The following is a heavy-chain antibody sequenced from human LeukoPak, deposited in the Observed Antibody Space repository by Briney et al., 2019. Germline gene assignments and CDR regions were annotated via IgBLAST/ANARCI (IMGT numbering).Heavy chain of an antibody. CDR2: IRGSGDRT. CDR3: ARDLGQYYDTSDNWFDP. J-gene: IGHJ5*02. D-gene: IGHD3-22*01. Sequence: GGSLRLSCAASGFTFSSYAMSWVRQAPGKGLEWVSAIRGSGDRTHYADSVKGRFTISRDNSKNTLYLQMNSLRAEDTAVYYCARDLGQYYDTSDNWFDPWGQGTLVTVSS. CDR1: GFTFSSYA. V-gene: IGHV3-23*01.